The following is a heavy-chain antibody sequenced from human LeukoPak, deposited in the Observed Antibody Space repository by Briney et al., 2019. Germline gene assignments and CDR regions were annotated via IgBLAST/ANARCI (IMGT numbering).Heavy chain of an antibody. CDR1: GFDFSNYW. Sequence: GGSLRLSCAASGFDFSNYWMYWVRQAPGKGLKWVSALSSSGGDTFYADSVKGRFTISRDTSKNTLYLQMNSLRAEDTAIYYCAKAGTGTNMLFDYWGQGTLVTVSS. J-gene: IGHJ4*02. CDR3: AKAGTGTNMLFDY. V-gene: IGHV3-23*01. CDR2: LSSSGGDT. D-gene: IGHD1-1*01.